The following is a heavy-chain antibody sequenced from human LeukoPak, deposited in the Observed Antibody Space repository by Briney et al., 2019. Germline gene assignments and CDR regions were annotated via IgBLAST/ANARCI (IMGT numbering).Heavy chain of an antibody. Sequence: GGSLRFSCAASGFTFSDYYMSWSRQAPGKVLEWVSYISSSGSTIYYADFVKGRFTTSRDNAKNSLYLQMNSLRAEDTAVYYCARLRADSSSYGSDDAFDIWGQGTMVTVSS. CDR1: GFTFSDYY. D-gene: IGHD6-13*01. J-gene: IGHJ3*02. V-gene: IGHV3-11*01. CDR3: ARLRADSSSYGSDDAFDI. CDR2: ISSSGSTI.